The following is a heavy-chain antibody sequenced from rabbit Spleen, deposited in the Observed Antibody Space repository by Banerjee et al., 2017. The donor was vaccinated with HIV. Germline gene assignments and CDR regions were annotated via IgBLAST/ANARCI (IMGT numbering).Heavy chain of an antibody. CDR3: ARDAGRGDYIDGVFNL. CDR2: IYIGSGST. V-gene: IGHV1S45*01. CDR1: GFSFNSYYY. J-gene: IGHJ4*01. D-gene: IGHD8-1*01. Sequence: QEQLVESGGDLVKPGASLTLTCTASGFSFNSYYYMCWVRQAPGKGLEWIACIYIGSGSTYYASWAKGRFTISKTSSTTVTLQMTSLTVADTATYFCARDAGRGDYIDGVFNLWGPGTLVTVS.